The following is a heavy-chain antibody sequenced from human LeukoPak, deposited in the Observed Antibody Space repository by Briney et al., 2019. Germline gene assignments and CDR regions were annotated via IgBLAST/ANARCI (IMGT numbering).Heavy chain of an antibody. CDR2: INPNSGGT. Sequence: ASVKVSCKASGYTFTGYYMHWVRRAPGQGLEWMGWINPNSGGTNYAQKFQGRVTMTRDTSISTAYMELSRLRSDDTAVYYCATSYCSSTSCIGYWGQGTLVTVSS. D-gene: IGHD2-2*01. CDR1: GYTFTGYY. CDR3: ATSYCSSTSCIGY. J-gene: IGHJ4*02. V-gene: IGHV1-2*02.